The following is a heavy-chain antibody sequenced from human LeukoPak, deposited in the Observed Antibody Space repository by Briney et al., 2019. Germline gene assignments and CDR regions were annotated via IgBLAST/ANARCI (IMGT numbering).Heavy chain of an antibody. CDR1: GGSISSYY. Sequence: SETLSLTCTVSGGSISSYYWSWIRQPPGKGLEWIGEINHSGSTNYNPSLKSRVTISVDTSKNQFSLKLSSVTAADTAVYYCARGQGCFDPWGQGTLVTVSS. D-gene: IGHD2-8*01. J-gene: IGHJ5*02. V-gene: IGHV4-34*01. CDR2: INHSGST. CDR3: ARGQGCFDP.